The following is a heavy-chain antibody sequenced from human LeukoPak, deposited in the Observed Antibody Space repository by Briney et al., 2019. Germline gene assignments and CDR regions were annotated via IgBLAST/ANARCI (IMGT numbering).Heavy chain of an antibody. CDR2: ISSSSSYI. J-gene: IGHJ3*02. CDR1: GFTFSSHS. Sequence: GGSLRLSCAASGFTFSSHSMNWVRQAPGKGLEWVSSISSSSSYIYYADSVKGRFTISRDNAKNSLYLQMNSLRVEDTAVYYCARPDEQQLVRDAFDIWGQGTMVTVSS. CDR3: ARPDEQQLVRDAFDI. V-gene: IGHV3-21*01. D-gene: IGHD6-13*01.